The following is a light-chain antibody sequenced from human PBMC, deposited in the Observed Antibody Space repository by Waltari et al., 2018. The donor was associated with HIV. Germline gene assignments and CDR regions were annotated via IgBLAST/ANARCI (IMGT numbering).Light chain of an antibody. V-gene: IGLV2-14*01. J-gene: IGLJ3*02. Sequence: QSALTQPASVSGSPGQSITIPCTGTSSDVGGYNSVSWYQQHPGKAPKLMIYEVSNRPSGFSNRFSGSKSGNTASLTISGLQAEDEADYYCSSYTSSSTLVFGGGTKLTVL. CDR1: SSDVGGYNS. CDR2: EVS. CDR3: SSYTSSSTLV.